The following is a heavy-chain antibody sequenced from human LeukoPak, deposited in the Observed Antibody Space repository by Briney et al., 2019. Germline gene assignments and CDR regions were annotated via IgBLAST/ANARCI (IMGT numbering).Heavy chain of an antibody. CDR1: GYTFTNYG. Sequence: ASVKVSCKASGYTFTNYGISWVRQAPGQGLEWMGWISAYNSNKDYAQKLQGRLTMTTDTSTSTAYMELRSLGSDDTAVYYCAREGRYCIGISCYSRPKLFDYWGQGTLVTVSS. CDR3: AREGRYCIGISCYSRPKLFDY. J-gene: IGHJ4*02. D-gene: IGHD2-15*01. CDR2: ISAYNSNK. V-gene: IGHV1-18*01.